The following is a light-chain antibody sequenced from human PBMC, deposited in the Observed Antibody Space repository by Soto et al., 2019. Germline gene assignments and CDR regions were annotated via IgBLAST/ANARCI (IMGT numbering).Light chain of an antibody. V-gene: IGKV3-20*01. CDR3: QQYDTSPRT. J-gene: IGKJ1*01. CDR2: AAS. Sequence: EIVLTQSPGTLSLSPGEGATLSCRASQNLSSGYLAWYRQSPGQAPRILIYAASSRATGIPDRFIGSGSGTDFTLTISRLETEDFAVYYCQQYDTSPRTFGRGTKV. CDR1: QNLSSGY.